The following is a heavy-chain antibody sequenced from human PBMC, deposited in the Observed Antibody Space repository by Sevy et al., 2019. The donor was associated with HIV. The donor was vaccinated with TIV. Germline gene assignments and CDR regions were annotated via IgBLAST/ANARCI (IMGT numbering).Heavy chain of an antibody. CDR3: VKDQAITQDFDH. CDR1: GFPFGSNI. CDR2: ITSNGVTT. V-gene: IGHV3-64D*06. Sequence: GGSLRLSCSASGFPFGSNIMHWVRQAPGKRLEYVSGITSNGVTTHYGNSVKGRFTISRDNSKNTVSLQMSSLRPEDTAVYYCVKDQAITQDFDHWGQGTLVTVSS. J-gene: IGHJ4*02.